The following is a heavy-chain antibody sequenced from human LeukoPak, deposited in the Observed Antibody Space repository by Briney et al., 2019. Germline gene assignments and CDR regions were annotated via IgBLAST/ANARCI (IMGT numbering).Heavy chain of an antibody. CDR2: ISSSSSYI. D-gene: IGHD6-19*01. CDR3: ARDFRAGTTGYYFDY. CDR1: GFTFSSYS. J-gene: IGHJ4*02. V-gene: IGHV3-21*01. Sequence: GGSLRLSCAASGFTFSSYSMNWVRQAPGQGLEWVSSISSSSSYIYYADSVKGRFTISRDNAKNSLYLQMNSLRAEDTAVYYCARDFRAGTTGYYFDYWGQGTLVTVSS.